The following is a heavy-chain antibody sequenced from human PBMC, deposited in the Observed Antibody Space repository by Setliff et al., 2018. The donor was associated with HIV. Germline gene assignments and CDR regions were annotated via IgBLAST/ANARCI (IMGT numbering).Heavy chain of an antibody. CDR3: ARAVEGYCSGGSCHWFDS. D-gene: IGHD2-15*01. J-gene: IGHJ5*01. CDR2: INHSGRT. V-gene: IGHV4-34*01. CDR1: GGSLSDSA. Sequence: PSETLSLTCAVYGGSLSDSAWSWIRQTPRKGLEWIGEINHSGRTNYKPSLKSRVIISRDTSKNQFSLRVTSTSVADTGFYYCARAVEGYCSGGSCHWFDSWGQGTQVTVSS.